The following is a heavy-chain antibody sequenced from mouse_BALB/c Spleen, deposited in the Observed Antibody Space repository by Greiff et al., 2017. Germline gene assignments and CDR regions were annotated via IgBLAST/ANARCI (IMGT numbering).Heavy chain of an antibody. Sequence: EVQLVESGPGLVKPSQSLSLTCTVTGYSITSDYAWSWIRQFPGNKLEWMGYLRFSGSTSYNPSLKSRISITRDTSKNQFFLQLNSVTTEDTATYYCARGVYYDYDGAYWYFDVWGAGTTVTVSS. J-gene: IGHJ1*01. D-gene: IGHD2-4*01. V-gene: IGHV3-2*02. CDR3: ARGVYYDYDGAYWYFDV. CDR1: GYSITSDYA. CDR2: LRFSGST.